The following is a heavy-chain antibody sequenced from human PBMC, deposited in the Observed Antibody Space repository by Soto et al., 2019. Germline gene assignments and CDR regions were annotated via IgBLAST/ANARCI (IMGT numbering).Heavy chain of an antibody. D-gene: IGHD2-2*01. CDR3: ARLRGKLGYCSSTSCPVLRYFDWSPGYFDY. J-gene: IGHJ4*02. Sequence: GASVKVSCKASGYTFTSYGISWVRQAPGQGLEWMGWISAYNGNTNYAQKLQGRVTMTTDTSTSTAYMELRSLRSDDTAVYYCARLRGKLGYCSSTSCPVLRYFDWSPGYFDYWGQGTLVTVSS. CDR2: ISAYNGNT. CDR1: GYTFTSYG. V-gene: IGHV1-18*01.